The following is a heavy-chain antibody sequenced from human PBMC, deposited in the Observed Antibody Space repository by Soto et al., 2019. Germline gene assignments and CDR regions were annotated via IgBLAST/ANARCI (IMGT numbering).Heavy chain of an antibody. V-gene: IGHV3-74*03. J-gene: IGHJ3*01. CDR3: TSSGGHSAIKAFDF. CDR2: ISSDGSDT. D-gene: IGHD2-2*01. Sequence: DVQLVESGGGSAQPGGSLTLSCEASGFSFSSHWMHLVRHAPGRGLRWVSRISSDGSDTMYADSVKGRFTISGDNDKNTVPLQVNGLSAETAGFYYCTSSGGHSAIKAFDFWGQGAMVTVSS. CDR1: GFSFSSHW.